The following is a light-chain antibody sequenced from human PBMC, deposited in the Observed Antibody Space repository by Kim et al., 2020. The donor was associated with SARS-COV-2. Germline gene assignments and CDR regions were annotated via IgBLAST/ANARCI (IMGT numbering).Light chain of an antibody. J-gene: IGLJ2*01. CDR3: NSRDSSGNHLNVV. CDR1: SLRSYY. CDR2: GKN. V-gene: IGLV3-19*01. Sequence: SSELTQDPAVSVALGQTVRITCQGDSLRSYYASWYQQKPGQAPVLVIYGKNNRPSGIPDRFSGSSSGNTASLTNTGAQAEDEADYYCNSRDSSGNHLNVVFGGGTQLTVL.